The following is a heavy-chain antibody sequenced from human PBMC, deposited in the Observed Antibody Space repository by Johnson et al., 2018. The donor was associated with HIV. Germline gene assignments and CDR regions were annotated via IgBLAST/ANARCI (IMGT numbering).Heavy chain of an antibody. V-gene: IGHV3-33*05. CDR3: AKLSDNEGFDI. Sequence: QVQLVESGGGVVQPGRSLRLSCAASGLSLRSYVMHWVRQAPGTGLEWVAGASHDGSNEYYADSVKGRFIISRDNSKNTVYLQRNRLRAEDPAVYYCAKLSDNEGFDIWGQGTMVTVP. D-gene: IGHD5-24*01. J-gene: IGHJ3*02. CDR1: GLSLRSYV. CDR2: ASHDGSNE.